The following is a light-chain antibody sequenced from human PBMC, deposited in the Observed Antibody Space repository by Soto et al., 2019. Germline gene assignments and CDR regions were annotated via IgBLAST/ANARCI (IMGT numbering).Light chain of an antibody. CDR2: GAS. V-gene: IGKV3-20*01. CDR3: QLYGTSSYT. CDR1: QSVSSSY. J-gene: IGKJ2*01. Sequence: EIVLTQSPGTLSLSPGERATLSCRASQSVSSSYLAWYQQKPGQAPRLLIYGASSRATGIPDRFSGSGSRTDFTLTISRLEPEDFAVYFCQLYGTSSYTFGQGTKLEIK.